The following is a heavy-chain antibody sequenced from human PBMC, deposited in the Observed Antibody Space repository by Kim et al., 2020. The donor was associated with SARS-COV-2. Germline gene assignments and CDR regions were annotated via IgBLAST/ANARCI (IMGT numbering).Heavy chain of an antibody. V-gene: IGHV1-69*01. Sequence: VKVSCKASGGTFSSYAISWVRQAPGQGLEWMGGIIPIFGTANYAQKFQGRVTITADESTSTAYMELSSLRSEDTAVYYCASTSGAVARPYNWFDPWGQGTLVTVSS. CDR3: ASTSGAVARPYNWFDP. D-gene: IGHD6-19*01. CDR1: GGTFSSYA. CDR2: IIPIFGTA. J-gene: IGHJ5*02.